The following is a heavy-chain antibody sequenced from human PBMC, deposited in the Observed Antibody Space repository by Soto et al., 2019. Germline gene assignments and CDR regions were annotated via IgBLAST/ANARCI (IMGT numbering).Heavy chain of an antibody. D-gene: IGHD3-9*01. CDR2: IYPGDSDT. Sequence: PGESLKISCKGSGYSFTSYWIGWVHQMPGKGLEWMGIIYPGDSDTRYSPSFQGQVTISADKSISTAYLQWSSLKASDTAMYYCARTPHDILTGCYDYYYYGMDVWGQGTTVTSP. CDR1: GYSFTSYW. CDR3: ARTPHDILTGCYDYYYYGMDV. J-gene: IGHJ6*02. V-gene: IGHV5-51*07.